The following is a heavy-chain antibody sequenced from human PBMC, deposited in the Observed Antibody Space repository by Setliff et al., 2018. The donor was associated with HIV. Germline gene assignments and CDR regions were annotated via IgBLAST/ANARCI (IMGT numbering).Heavy chain of an antibody. CDR1: GGTFSSYA. CDR3: ARAPIVGGGAFDI. V-gene: IGHV1-69*05. Sequence: ASVKVSCKASGGTFSSYAISWVRQAPGQGLEWMGGIIPICGTANYAQKFQGRVTITTDESTSTAYMELSSLRSEDTAVYYCARAPIVGGGAFDIWGQGTMVTVSS. D-gene: IGHD1-26*01. CDR2: IIPICGTA. J-gene: IGHJ3*02.